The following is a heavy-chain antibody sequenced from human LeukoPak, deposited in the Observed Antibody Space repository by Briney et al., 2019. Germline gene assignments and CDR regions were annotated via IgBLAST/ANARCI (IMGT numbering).Heavy chain of an antibody. CDR1: GYSISSGYY. J-gene: IGHJ3*02. CDR3: ARAKQGSGYDCAFDI. CDR2: INHSGST. Sequence: PSETLSLTCTVSGYSISSGYYWSWIRQPPGKGLEWIGEINHSGSTNYNPSLKSRVTISVDTSKNQFSLKLSSVTAADTAVYYCARAKQGSGYDCAFDIWGQGTMVTVSS. D-gene: IGHD5-12*01. V-gene: IGHV4-38-2*02.